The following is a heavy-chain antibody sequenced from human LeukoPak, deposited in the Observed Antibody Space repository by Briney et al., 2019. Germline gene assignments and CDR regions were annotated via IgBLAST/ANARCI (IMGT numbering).Heavy chain of an antibody. CDR2: ISSSSSYI. CDR3: ASGGFGEPVEH. V-gene: IGHV3-21*01. Sequence: GGSLRLSCAASGLNFSTYTMNWVRQAPGKGLEWVSSISSSSSYIYYADSVKGRFTISRDNAKNSLYLQMNSLRAEDTAVYYCASGGFGEPVEHWGQGTLVTVSS. D-gene: IGHD3-10*01. J-gene: IGHJ1*01. CDR1: GLNFSTYT.